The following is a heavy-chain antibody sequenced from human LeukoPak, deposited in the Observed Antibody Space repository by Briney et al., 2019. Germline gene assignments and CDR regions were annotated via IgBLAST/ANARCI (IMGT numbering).Heavy chain of an antibody. J-gene: IGHJ4*02. D-gene: IGHD3-9*01. CDR1: GFTLSSNY. CDR2: IYSGGIT. CDR3: ARGSYEIFTGFGSLDY. Sequence: SGGSLRLSSAPSGFTLSSNYMSWVRQAPGQGLEWVSVIYSGGITYYADSVQGRFTISRDNSKSTVYLQMNSLSDEDTAVYYCARGSYEIFTGFGSLDYWGEGTLVTVSS. V-gene: IGHV3-53*01.